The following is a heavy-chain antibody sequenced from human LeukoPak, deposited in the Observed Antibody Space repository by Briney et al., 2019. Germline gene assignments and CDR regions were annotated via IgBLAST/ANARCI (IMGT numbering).Heavy chain of an antibody. CDR2: INHSGST. V-gene: IGHV4-34*01. J-gene: IGHJ4*02. CDR3: ARLPPYYYDSSGYCDY. D-gene: IGHD3-22*01. CDR1: GGSFSGYY. Sequence: TSETLSLTCAVYGGSFSGYYWSWIRQPPGKGLEWIGEINHSGSTNYNPSLKSRVTISVDTSKNQFSLKLSSVTAADTAVYYCARLPPYYYDSSGYCDYWGQGTLVTVSS.